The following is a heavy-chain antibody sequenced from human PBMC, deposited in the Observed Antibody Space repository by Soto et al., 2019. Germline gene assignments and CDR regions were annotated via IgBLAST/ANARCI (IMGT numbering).Heavy chain of an antibody. CDR3: ATLLYGSGWRYYYYYMDV. CDR2: INSDGSTT. D-gene: IGHD6-19*01. V-gene: IGHV3-74*01. Sequence: GGSLRLSCAASGFTFRRYWMHWVRQAPGKGLVWVSRINSDGSTTNYANSVKGRFTISRENANKRLYLQMNSLRAEATAVYYCATLLYGSGWRYYYYYMDVWGKGTTVTVSS. CDR1: GFTFRRYW. J-gene: IGHJ6*03.